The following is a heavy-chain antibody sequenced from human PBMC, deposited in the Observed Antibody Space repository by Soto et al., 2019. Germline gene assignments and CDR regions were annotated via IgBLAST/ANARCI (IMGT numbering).Heavy chain of an antibody. Sequence: QVRLVQSGAEVKKPGASVKVSCKTSGSRFSRYGISWVRQAPGQGLEWMGWINADNGDIKYSEKFQGRVTMTTDTSTRTVYMELRTLTSVDTAVYYCARWVVAAGTGEMDVWCQGTTVTVSS. J-gene: IGHJ6*02. CDR1: GSRFSRYG. CDR3: ARWVVAAGTGEMDV. CDR2: INADNGDI. V-gene: IGHV1-18*01. D-gene: IGHD2-15*01.